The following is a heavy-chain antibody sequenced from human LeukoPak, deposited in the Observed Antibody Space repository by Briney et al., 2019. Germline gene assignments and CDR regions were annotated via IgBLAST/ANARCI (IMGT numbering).Heavy chain of an antibody. Sequence: SVKVSCKASGGTFSSYAISWVRQAPGQGLEWMGRIIPILGIANYAQKFQGRVTITADKSTSTAYMELSSLRSEDTAVYYCARDQESSGFRTAFDIWGQGTTVTVSS. D-gene: IGHD6-19*01. CDR2: IIPILGIA. V-gene: IGHV1-69*04. CDR3: ARDQESSGFRTAFDI. CDR1: GGTFSSYA. J-gene: IGHJ3*02.